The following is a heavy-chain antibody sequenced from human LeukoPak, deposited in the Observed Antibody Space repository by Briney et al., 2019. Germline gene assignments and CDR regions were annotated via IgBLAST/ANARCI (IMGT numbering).Heavy chain of an antibody. Sequence: GGSLRLSCEASGFTVSRNYMTWVRQAPGKGLVWVSIIYSGGSTYYADSVKGRFIISRDNSKNTLYLQMNSLRAEDTAVYYCARDSPLTPSNTNGYNEYWGQGTQVTVSS. CDR1: GFTVSRNY. CDR3: ARDSPLTPSNTNGYNEY. J-gene: IGHJ4*02. CDR2: IYSGGST. D-gene: IGHD5-18*01. V-gene: IGHV3-66*01.